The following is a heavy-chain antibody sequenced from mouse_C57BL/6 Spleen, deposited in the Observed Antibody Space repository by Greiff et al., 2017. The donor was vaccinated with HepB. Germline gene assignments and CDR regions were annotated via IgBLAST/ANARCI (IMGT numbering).Heavy chain of an antibody. Sequence: QVQLKESGAELARPGASVKLSCKASGYTFTSYGISWVKQRTGQGLEWIGEIYPRSGNTYYNEKFKGKATLTADKSSSTAYMELRSLTSEDSAVYFCARNWDGRYFDVWGTGTTVTVSS. CDR1: GYTFTSYG. D-gene: IGHD4-1*01. CDR3: ARNWDGRYFDV. V-gene: IGHV1-81*01. J-gene: IGHJ1*03. CDR2: IYPRSGNT.